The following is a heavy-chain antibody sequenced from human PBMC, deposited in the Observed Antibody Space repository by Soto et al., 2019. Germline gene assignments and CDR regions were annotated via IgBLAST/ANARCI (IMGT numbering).Heavy chain of an antibody. CDR3: ARGGSCSGWWSYYYAMDF. J-gene: IGHJ6*02. V-gene: IGHV4-59*01. D-gene: IGHD2-15*01. Sequence: PSETLSLTCTASGSSISSYYWSWIRQPPGKGLEWIGYIYYSGSTNYNPSLKSRVTISVDTSKNHFSLKLSSVTAADTAVYYCARGGSCSGWWSYYYAMDFWGQGTTVTVSS. CDR2: IYYSGST. CDR1: GSSISSYY.